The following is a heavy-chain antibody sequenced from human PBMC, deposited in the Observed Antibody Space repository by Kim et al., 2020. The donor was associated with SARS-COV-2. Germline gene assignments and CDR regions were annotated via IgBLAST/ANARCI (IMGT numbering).Heavy chain of an antibody. V-gene: IGHV4-59*01. CDR1: GGSISSYY. CDR2: VYYSGST. J-gene: IGHJ4*02. CDR3: ASVLSIAGCPYFDY. Sequence: SETLSLTCTVSGGSISSYYCSWIWQPPGKGLEWIGYVYYSGSTNTNPSLKRRVTISVDTSKNQFSLKLSSVTAADTAVYYCASVLSIAGCPYFDYWGQGTLVTVSS. D-gene: IGHD6-6*01.